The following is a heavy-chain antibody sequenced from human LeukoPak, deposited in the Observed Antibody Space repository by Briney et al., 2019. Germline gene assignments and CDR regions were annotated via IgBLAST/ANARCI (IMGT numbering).Heavy chain of an antibody. V-gene: IGHV3-7*01. CDR1: RFTFSSYW. J-gene: IGHJ4*02. Sequence: GGSLRLSCAASRFTFSSYWMSWVRQAPGKGLEWVANIKQDGSEKHYVDSVKGRFTISRDNAKNSLYLQMNSLRAEDTAVYYCARAPRGFWSGHFDYWGQGTLVTVSS. CDR3: ARAPRGFWSGHFDY. D-gene: IGHD3-3*01. CDR2: IKQDGSEK.